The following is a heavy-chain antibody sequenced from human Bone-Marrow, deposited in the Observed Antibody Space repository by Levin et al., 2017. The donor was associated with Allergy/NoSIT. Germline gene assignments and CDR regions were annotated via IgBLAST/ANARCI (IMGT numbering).Heavy chain of an antibody. D-gene: IGHD3-3*01. V-gene: IGHV1-18*01. Sequence: ASVKVSCKASGYTFTSYGISWVRQAPGQGLEWMGWISAYNGNTNYAQKLQGRVTMTTDTSTSTAYMELRSLRSDDTAVYYCARDIPMGYYDFWSGYSGGFDPWGQGTLVTVSS. CDR2: ISAYNGNT. CDR1: GYTFTSYG. J-gene: IGHJ5*02. CDR3: ARDIPMGYYDFWSGYSGGFDP.